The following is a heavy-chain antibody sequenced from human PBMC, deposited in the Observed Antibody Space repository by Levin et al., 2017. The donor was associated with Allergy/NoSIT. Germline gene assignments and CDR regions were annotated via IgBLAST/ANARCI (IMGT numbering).Heavy chain of an antibody. V-gene: IGHV4-39*07. CDR3: AREVGARSGYYY. J-gene: IGHJ4*02. D-gene: IGHD3-22*01. Sequence: SETLSLTCTVSGGSISSSSYYWGWLRQPPGKGLEWIGSSSYGGNTQYNWSLESRGTISMDTSKNQFSLKLTSVTAADTAVYYCAREVGARSGYYYWGQGTLVTVSS. CDR2: SSYGGNT. CDR1: GGSISSSSYY.